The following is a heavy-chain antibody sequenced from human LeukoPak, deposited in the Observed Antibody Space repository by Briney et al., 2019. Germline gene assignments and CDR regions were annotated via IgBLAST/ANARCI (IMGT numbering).Heavy chain of an antibody. V-gene: IGHV1-18*01. CDR2: ISAYNGNT. Sequence: ASVKVSRKASGYTFTSYGISWVRQAPAQGLEWMGWISAYNGNTNYAQKLQGRVTLSTDTTTSRAYMELRSLRSDDTAVDCCARDYTTEEGDYWGQGTLVTVSS. D-gene: IGHD4-17*01. CDR3: ARDYTTEEGDY. CDR1: GYTFTSYG. J-gene: IGHJ4*02.